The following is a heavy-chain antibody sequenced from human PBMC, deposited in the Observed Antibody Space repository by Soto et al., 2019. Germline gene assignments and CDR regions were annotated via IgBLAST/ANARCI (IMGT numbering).Heavy chain of an antibody. Sequence: QVQLQESGPGLVKPSQTLSLTCTVSGGSISSGGYYWSWIRQHPGKGLEWIGYIYYSGSTYYNPSLKSRVTISVDTSKNQFSLKLSSVTAADTAVYYYARVGYYDRSGYNAFKIWGQATMVTVSS. J-gene: IGHJ3*02. CDR2: IYYSGST. D-gene: IGHD3-22*01. CDR1: GGSISSGGYY. CDR3: ARVGYYDRSGYNAFKI. V-gene: IGHV4-31*03.